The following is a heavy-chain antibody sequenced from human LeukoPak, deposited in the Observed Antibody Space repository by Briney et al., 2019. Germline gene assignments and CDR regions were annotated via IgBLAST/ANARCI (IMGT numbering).Heavy chain of an antibody. CDR3: ARQVYYYGSGSPFLRVTFDI. CDR2: IYYSGST. CDR1: GYSVSSGYY. Sequence: SETLSLTCAVSGYSVSSGYYWGWIRQPPGKGLEWIGYIYYSGSTNYNPSLKSRVTISVDTSKNQFSLKLSSVTAADTAVYYCARQVYYYGSGSPFLRVTFDIWGQGTMVTVSS. J-gene: IGHJ3*02. D-gene: IGHD3-10*01. V-gene: IGHV4-61*01.